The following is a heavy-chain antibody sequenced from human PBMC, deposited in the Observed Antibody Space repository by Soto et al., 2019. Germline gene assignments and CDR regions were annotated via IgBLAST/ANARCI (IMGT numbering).Heavy chain of an antibody. J-gene: IGHJ5*02. D-gene: IGHD3-10*01. CDR3: ARVPGP. CDR2: VNHGGTS. CDR1: GGSFSGYY. Sequence: PSETLSLTCAVHGGSFSGYYWDWIRQPPGKGLEWIGEVNHGGTSNYNPSLKSRVTISVDRSKNQLSLKLSSVTAADTAVYYCARVPGPWGQGTLVTVSS. V-gene: IGHV4-34*01.